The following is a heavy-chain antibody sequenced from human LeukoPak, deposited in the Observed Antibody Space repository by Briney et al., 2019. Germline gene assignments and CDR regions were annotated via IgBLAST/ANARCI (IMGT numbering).Heavy chain of an antibody. J-gene: IGHJ1*01. CDR3: AKDSQPGIAAAGTWDFQH. Sequence: PGGSMRLSCAASGFTFSSYGMHWVRQAPGKGLEWVAGISYDGSNKPYADSVKGRFTISRDNSKNTLYLRMNSLRAEDTAVYYCAKDSQPGIAAAGTWDFQHWGQGTLVTVSS. D-gene: IGHD6-13*01. V-gene: IGHV3-30*18. CDR2: ISYDGSNK. CDR1: GFTFSSYG.